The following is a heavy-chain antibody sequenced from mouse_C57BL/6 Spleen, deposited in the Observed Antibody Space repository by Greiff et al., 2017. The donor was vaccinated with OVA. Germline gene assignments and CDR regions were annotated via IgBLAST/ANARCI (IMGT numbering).Heavy chain of an antibody. CDR2: IWSGGST. V-gene: IGHV2-2*01. CDR3: ARKGDYYGSSYGFAY. J-gene: IGHJ3*01. D-gene: IGHD1-1*01. Sequence: QVHMKQSGPGLVQPSQSLSITCTVSGFSLTSYGVHWVRQSPGKGLEWLGVIWSGGSTDYNAAFISRLSISKDNSKSQVFFKMNSLQADDTAIYYCARKGDYYGSSYGFAYWGQGTLVTVSA. CDR1: GFSLTSYG.